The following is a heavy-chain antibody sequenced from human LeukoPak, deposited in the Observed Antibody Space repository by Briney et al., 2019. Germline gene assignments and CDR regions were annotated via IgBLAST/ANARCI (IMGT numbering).Heavy chain of an antibody. Sequence: SETLSLTCTVSGGSISSSSYYWGWIRQPPGKGLEWIGSIYYSGSTYYNPSLKSRVTISVDTSKNQFSLKLSSVTAADTAVYYCASPGPTIAAAATWYFDLWGRGTLVTVSS. CDR2: IYYSGST. J-gene: IGHJ2*01. D-gene: IGHD6-13*01. CDR1: GGSISSSSYY. V-gene: IGHV4-39*01. CDR3: ASPGPTIAAAATWYFDL.